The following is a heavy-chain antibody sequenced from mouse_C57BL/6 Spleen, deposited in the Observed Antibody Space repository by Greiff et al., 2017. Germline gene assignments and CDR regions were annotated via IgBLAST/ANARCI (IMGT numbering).Heavy chain of an antibody. J-gene: IGHJ2*01. CDR2: IWGGGST. CDR3: ARKGTGYYFDY. Sequence: QVQLQQSGPGLVQPSQSLSITCTVSGFSLTSYGVHWVRQSPGKGLEWLGVIWGGGSTDYNAAFISRLSISKDNSKSQVFFKMNSLQADDTAIYYCARKGTGYYFDYWGQGTTLTVSS. D-gene: IGHD4-1*01. CDR1: GFSLTSYG. V-gene: IGHV2-2*01.